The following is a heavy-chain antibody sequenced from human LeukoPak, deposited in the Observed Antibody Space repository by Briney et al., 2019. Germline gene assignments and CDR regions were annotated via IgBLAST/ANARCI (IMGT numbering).Heavy chain of an antibody. J-gene: IGHJ5*02. V-gene: IGHV4-34*01. Sequence: SETLSLTCAVYGGSFSGYYWSWIRQPPGKGLEWIGEINHSGSTNYNPSLKSRVTISVDTSKNQFSLKLSSVTAADTAVYYCARVRGNYDFWSGYYTPNWFDPWGQGTLVTVSS. D-gene: IGHD3-3*01. CDR2: INHSGST. CDR3: ARVRGNYDFWSGYYTPNWFDP. CDR1: GGSFSGYY.